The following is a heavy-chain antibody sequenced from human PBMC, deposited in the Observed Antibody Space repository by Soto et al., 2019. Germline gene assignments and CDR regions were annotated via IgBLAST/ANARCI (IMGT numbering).Heavy chain of an antibody. Sequence: QVQLVQSGAEVKKPGSSVKLSCNASGGTFGSHALSWLRQAPGQGLEWVGGIIPISGKAIYAPRFQGRVTITAAESTNTAYMDLRSLRSGETAMYYCARDVTSCSGNALDIWGQGTMVTVSS. CDR3: ARDVTSCSGNALDI. V-gene: IGHV1-69*01. D-gene: IGHD3-10*02. J-gene: IGHJ3*02. CDR1: GGTFGSHA. CDR2: IIPISGKA.